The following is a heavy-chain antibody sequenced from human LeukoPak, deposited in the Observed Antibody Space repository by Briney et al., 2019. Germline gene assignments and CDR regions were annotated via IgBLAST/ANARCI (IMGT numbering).Heavy chain of an antibody. D-gene: IGHD6-13*01. CDR2: ISGSGGST. Sequence: GGSLRLSCAAPGFTFSSYAMSWVRQAPGKGLEWVSAISGSGGSTYYADSVKGRFTISRDNSKNTLYLQMNSLRAEDTAVYYCAKGGLSSSWYVYYFDYWGQGTLVTVSS. CDR3: AKGGLSSSWYVYYFDY. CDR1: GFTFSSYA. V-gene: IGHV3-23*01. J-gene: IGHJ4*02.